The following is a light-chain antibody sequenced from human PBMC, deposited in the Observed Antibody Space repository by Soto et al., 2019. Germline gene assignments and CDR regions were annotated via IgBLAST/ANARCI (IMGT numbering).Light chain of an antibody. CDR3: QQYETLPIT. J-gene: IGKJ5*01. CDR2: DAS. CDR1: QSISSH. Sequence: DIQITQSPSSLSASVGDRVTITCRASQSISSHLNWYQQKPGKAPKLLIFDASNLESGVPSRFSGSGSGTDFTFTISSLQPEDIATYYCQQYETLPITFGQGTRLEI. V-gene: IGKV1-33*01.